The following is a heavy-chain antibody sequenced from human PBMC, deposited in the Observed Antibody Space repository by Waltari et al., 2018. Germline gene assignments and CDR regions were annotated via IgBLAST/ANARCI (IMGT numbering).Heavy chain of an antibody. V-gene: IGHV4-34*01. J-gene: IGHJ4*02. CDR1: GGSFSGYY. CDR2: INHSGST. CDR3: AREVKGCSSTSCYSNFDY. Sequence: QVQLQQWGAGLLKPSETLSLTCAVYGGSFSGYYWSWIRQPPGKGLEWIGEINHSGSTNYNPSLKSRVTISVDTSKNQFSLKLSSVTAADTAVYYCAREVKGCSSTSCYSNFDYWGQGTLVTVSS. D-gene: IGHD2-2*02.